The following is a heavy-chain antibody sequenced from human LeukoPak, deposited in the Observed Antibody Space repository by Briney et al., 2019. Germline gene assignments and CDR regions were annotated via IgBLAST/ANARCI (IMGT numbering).Heavy chain of an antibody. Sequence: ASVKVSCKAPGYAFTAYYLHWVRQATGQGLEWMGWINPNSGDSNYAQNFQGRVTMTRDTSGSTVYMELNRLRSDDTAVYYCVRGGDGDRRDFDFWGQGTLVTVSS. CDR1: GYAFTAYY. J-gene: IGHJ4*02. CDR3: VRGGDGDRRDFDF. V-gene: IGHV1-2*02. D-gene: IGHD5-24*01. CDR2: INPNSGDS.